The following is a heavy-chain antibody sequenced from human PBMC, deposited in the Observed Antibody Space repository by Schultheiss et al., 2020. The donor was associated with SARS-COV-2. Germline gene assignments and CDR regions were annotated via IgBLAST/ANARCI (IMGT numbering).Heavy chain of an antibody. CDR3: AISGSGWCDDY. Sequence: SVKVSCKASGGTFSSYAISWVRQAPGQGLEWMGRIIPILGIANYAQKFQGRVTITADKSTSTAYMELSSLRSEDTAVYYCAISGSGWCDDYWGQGTLVTVSS. D-gene: IGHD6-19*01. CDR2: IIPILGIA. CDR1: GGTFSSYA. V-gene: IGHV1-69*04. J-gene: IGHJ4*02.